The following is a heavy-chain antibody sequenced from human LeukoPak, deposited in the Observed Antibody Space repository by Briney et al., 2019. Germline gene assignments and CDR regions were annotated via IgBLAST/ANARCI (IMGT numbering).Heavy chain of an antibody. D-gene: IGHD6-19*01. CDR1: GFTFTSHS. CDR2: ISSSGHVT. Sequence: PGGSMRLSCAASGFTFTSHSRSWVRQAPGKGQEWVSAISSSGHVTFYADSVKGRFTVSRDQSQYTLFLHMSSLRADDTAVYYCAKHRLPVAGSPSKNLTAYFEDWGQGILVTVSS. CDR3: AKHRLPVAGSPSKNLTAYFED. V-gene: IGHV3-23*01. J-gene: IGHJ4*02.